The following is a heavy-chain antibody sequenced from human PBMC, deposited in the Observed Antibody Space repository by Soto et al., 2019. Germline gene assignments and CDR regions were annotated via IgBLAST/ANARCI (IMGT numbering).Heavy chain of an antibody. CDR1: GYTLISYA. CDR3: VRDQAVWTVNYPFFDH. D-gene: IGHD3-9*01. Sequence: GASVKVSCKASGYTLISYAISWVRQAPGQGLEWMGWISGYNGNTNYAQKFQGRVTMTTGTSTSTAYMELRSLRSDDTAVYYCVRDQAVWTVNYPFFDHWGQGTLVTVSS. J-gene: IGHJ4*02. CDR2: ISGYNGNT. V-gene: IGHV1-18*01.